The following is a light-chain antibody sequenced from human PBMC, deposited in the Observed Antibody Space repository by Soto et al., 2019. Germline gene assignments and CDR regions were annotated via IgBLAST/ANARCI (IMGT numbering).Light chain of an antibody. CDR3: ATWDDSLNGFYV. J-gene: IGLJ1*01. CDR1: TSNIGSNY. Sequence: QSVLTQLPSASGTPGQGVTISCSGITSNIGSNYVYWYQQLPGTAPKLLIYRNNQRPSGVPDRFSGSKSGTSASLAIIGLRSDDEADYVCATWDDSLNGFYVFGTGTKVTVL. V-gene: IGLV1-47*01. CDR2: RNN.